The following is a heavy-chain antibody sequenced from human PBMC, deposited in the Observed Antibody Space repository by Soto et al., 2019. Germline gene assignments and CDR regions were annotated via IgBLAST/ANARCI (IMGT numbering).Heavy chain of an antibody. CDR3: ARDDEGGSDCDLGY. CDR1: GFTLSSHA. Sequence: QVQLVESGGGVVQPGRSLRLSCAVSGFTLSSHAMHWVRQAPGKGLEWVALILSDGSNKYYADSVKGRFTTSRDNSKNTMYLQMNSLSVEDTAVYYWARDDEGGSDCDLGYWGQGALVTVS. CDR2: ILSDGSNK. J-gene: IGHJ4*02. V-gene: IGHV3-30-3*01. D-gene: IGHD1-26*01.